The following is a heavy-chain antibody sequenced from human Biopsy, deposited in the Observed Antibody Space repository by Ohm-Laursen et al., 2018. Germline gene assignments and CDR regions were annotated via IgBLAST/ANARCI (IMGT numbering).Heavy chain of an antibody. D-gene: IGHD4-23*01. J-gene: IGHJ6*02. Sequence: SLRLSCAASGFSFSDYHMRWIRQAPGRGLEWVSYISGGVTIYDGDSMKGRVTISRDNAKNSLYLQMHSLKAEDTAVYYCARDTRWSPYSMDVWGQGTTVTVSS. CDR3: ARDTRWSPYSMDV. CDR2: ISGGVTI. V-gene: IGHV3-11*01. CDR1: GFSFSDYH.